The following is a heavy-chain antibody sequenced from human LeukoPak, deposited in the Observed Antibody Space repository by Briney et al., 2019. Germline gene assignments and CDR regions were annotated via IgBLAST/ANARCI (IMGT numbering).Heavy chain of an antibody. V-gene: IGHV1-2*06. CDR1: GYTFTGYY. Sequence: GASVKASCKASGYTFTGYYMHWVRQAPGQGLEWMGRINPNSGGTNYAQKFQGRVTMTRDTSISTAYMELSRLRSDDTAVYYCARAHLRYFDWLLSWGQGTLVTVSS. CDR3: ARAHLRYFDWLLS. CDR2: INPNSGGT. J-gene: IGHJ5*02. D-gene: IGHD3-9*01.